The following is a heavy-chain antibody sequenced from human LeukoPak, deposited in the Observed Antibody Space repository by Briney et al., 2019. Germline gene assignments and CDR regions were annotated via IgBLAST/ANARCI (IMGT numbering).Heavy chain of an antibody. J-gene: IGHJ4*02. Sequence: GRSLRLSCAASGFTFSSYGMHWVRQAPGKGLEWVAVISYDGSNKYYADSVKGRFTISRDNSKNTLYLQMNSLRAEDTAVYYCAKDRENCGGDCYTLNYFDYWGQGTLVTVSS. D-gene: IGHD2-21*02. CDR2: ISYDGSNK. CDR1: GFTFSSYG. CDR3: AKDRENCGGDCYTLNYFDY. V-gene: IGHV3-30*18.